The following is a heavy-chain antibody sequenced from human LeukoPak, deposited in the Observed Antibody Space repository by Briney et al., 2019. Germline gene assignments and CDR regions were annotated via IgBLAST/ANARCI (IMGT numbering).Heavy chain of an antibody. Sequence: GGSLRLSCAASGFTFSSYAMSWVRQAPGKGLGWFSAISGSGGSTYYADSVKGRFTISRDNSKNTLYLQMNSLRAEDTAVYYCAKDRSQWLVPGLVYFDYWGQGTLVTVSS. D-gene: IGHD6-19*01. V-gene: IGHV3-23*01. J-gene: IGHJ4*02. CDR2: ISGSGGST. CDR1: GFTFSSYA. CDR3: AKDRSQWLVPGLVYFDY.